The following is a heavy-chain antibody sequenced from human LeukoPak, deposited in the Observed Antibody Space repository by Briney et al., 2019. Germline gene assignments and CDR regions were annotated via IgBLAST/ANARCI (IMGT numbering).Heavy chain of an antibody. CDR1: GGSFSGYY. Sequence: SETLSLTCAVHGGSFSGYYWSWIRQPPGKGLEWIGEINHSGSTNYNPSLKSRVTISVDTSKNQFSLKLSSVTAADTAVYYCEIWDSNSAIDYWGQGTLVTVSS. CDR3: EIWDSNSAIDY. D-gene: IGHD1-26*01. J-gene: IGHJ4*02. V-gene: IGHV4-34*01. CDR2: INHSGST.